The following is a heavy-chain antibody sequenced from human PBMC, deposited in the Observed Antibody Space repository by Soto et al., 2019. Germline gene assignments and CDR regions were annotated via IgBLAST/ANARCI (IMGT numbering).Heavy chain of an antibody. D-gene: IGHD3-3*01. V-gene: IGHV1-58*01. Sequence: GASVKVSCKASGFSLIRSAVQWVRQARGQRLEWIGWIVVGSGNTNNAQKFQARVSITRDVSTNTASMELSSLRSEDTAVYYCAAGRYYDFWSRPYEGMDVWGQGTTVTVSS. CDR2: IVVGSGNT. CDR3: AAGRYYDFWSRPYEGMDV. J-gene: IGHJ6*02. CDR1: GFSLIRSA.